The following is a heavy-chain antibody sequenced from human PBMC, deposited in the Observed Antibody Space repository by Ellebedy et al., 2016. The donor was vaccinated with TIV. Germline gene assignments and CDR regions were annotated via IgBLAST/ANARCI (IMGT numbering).Heavy chain of an antibody. Sequence: MPSETLSLTCAVSGGSISSSNWWSWVRQPPGKGLEWIGELYHSGNTNYSPSLKSRVTVSVDKSKNHFSLKLSSVTAADTAVYFCARRTTMVRGIDYWGQGTLVTVSS. V-gene: IGHV4-4*02. CDR3: ARRTTMVRGIDY. J-gene: IGHJ4*02. D-gene: IGHD3-10*01. CDR2: LYHSGNT. CDR1: GGSISSSNW.